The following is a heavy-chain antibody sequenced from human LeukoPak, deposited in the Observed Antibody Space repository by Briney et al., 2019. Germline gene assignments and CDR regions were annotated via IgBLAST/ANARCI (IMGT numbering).Heavy chain of an antibody. D-gene: IGHD3-9*01. J-gene: IGHJ4*02. CDR2: ISYDGSNK. Sequence: GRSLRLSCAASGFTFSSYAMHWVRQAPGKGLEWVAVISYDGSNKYYADSAKGRFTISRDNSKNTLYLQMNSLRAEDTAVYYCVLRGYYDILTGYSYFDYWGQGTLVTVSS. CDR3: VLRGYYDILTGYSYFDY. CDR1: GFTFSSYA. V-gene: IGHV3-30-3*01.